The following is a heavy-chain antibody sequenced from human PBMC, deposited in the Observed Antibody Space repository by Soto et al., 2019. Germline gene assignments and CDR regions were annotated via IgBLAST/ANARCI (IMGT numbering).Heavy chain of an antibody. Sequence: QVQLVESGGGVVQPGRSLRLSCAASGFTFSSCAMHWVRQDAGEGLEWVALISYDGSNKYYADSVKGRFTISRDNSKNTLYLQMNSLRAEDTAVYYCARDKRDLRFLEWSYYFDYWGQGTLVTVSS. D-gene: IGHD3-3*01. CDR3: ARDKRDLRFLEWSYYFDY. CDR2: ISYDGSNK. J-gene: IGHJ4*02. V-gene: IGHV3-30-3*01. CDR1: GFTFSSCA.